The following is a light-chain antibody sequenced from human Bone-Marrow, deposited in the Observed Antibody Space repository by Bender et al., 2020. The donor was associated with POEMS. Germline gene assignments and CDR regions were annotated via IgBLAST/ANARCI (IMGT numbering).Light chain of an antibody. CDR1: ALPKRY. Sequence: YELTQPPSVSVSPGQTARITCSGDALPKRYVYWYQQKPGQAPVIVIFKDTERPSGIPERFSGSSSGTTVTLTITGVQAEDEADYYCSSYTTSRALIFCGGTKLTVL. V-gene: IGLV3-25*03. J-gene: IGLJ2*01. CDR2: KDT. CDR3: SSYTTSRALI.